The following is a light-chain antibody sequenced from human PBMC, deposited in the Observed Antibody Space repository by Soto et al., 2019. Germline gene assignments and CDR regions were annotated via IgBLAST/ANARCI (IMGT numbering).Light chain of an antibody. Sequence: EIVMTQSLATLSVSPGERATLSCRASQSVSSNLAWYQQKPGQAPRLLIYGASTRATGIPARFSGSGSGTEFTLTISSLQSEDFAVYSCQQYNNWPPLTFGGGTKVEIK. V-gene: IGKV3-15*01. J-gene: IGKJ4*01. CDR3: QQYNNWPPLT. CDR1: QSVSSN. CDR2: GAS.